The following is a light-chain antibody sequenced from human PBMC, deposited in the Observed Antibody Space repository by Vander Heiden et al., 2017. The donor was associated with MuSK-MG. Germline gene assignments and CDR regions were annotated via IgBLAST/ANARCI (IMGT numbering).Light chain of an antibody. Sequence: DIQMTQSPSSLSASVGDRVTITCRASQSINRHLNWYQQKPGKAPKLLIYDAATLHTGVPSRFSGSGAGTDFTLTINRVQPEDFATYYCQQSDNTPRTFCQGSNVEIK. J-gene: IGKJ1*01. CDR1: QSINRH. CDR2: DAA. CDR3: QQSDNTPRT. V-gene: IGKV1-39*01.